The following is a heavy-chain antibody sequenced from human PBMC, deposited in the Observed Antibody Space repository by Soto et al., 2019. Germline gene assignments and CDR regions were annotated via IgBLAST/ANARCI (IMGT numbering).Heavy chain of an antibody. J-gene: IGHJ4*02. CDR2: IYYSGST. D-gene: IGHD3-3*01. CDR3: ARIGYYDFWSGYKFDY. CDR1: GGSISSSSYY. V-gene: IGHV4-39*01. Sequence: SEALSLTGTVSGGSISSSSYYWGWIRQPPGKGLEWIGSIYYSGSTYYNPSLKSRVTISVDTSKNQFSLKLSSVTAADTAVYYCARIGYYDFWSGYKFDYWGQGTLVTVSS.